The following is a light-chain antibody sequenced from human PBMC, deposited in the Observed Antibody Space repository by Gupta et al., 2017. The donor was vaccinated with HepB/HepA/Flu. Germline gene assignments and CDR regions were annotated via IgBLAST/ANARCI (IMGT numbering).Light chain of an antibody. CDR3: QQENLWPYT. CDR1: QFISTN. CDR2: GAS. J-gene: IGKJ2*01. Sequence: EVVMTQSPATLSVSPGERATLSCRASQFISTNFAWYQQKLGQAPRLLIYGASTRATGIPARFSGSGSGTXFTLTIXSRQSEDFAVYCCQQENLWPYTFGXGTKLEIK. V-gene: IGKV3-15*01.